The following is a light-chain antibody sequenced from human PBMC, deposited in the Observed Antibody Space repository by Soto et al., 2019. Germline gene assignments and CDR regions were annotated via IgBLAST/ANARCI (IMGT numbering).Light chain of an antibody. Sequence: IVLTQSPGTRSLSPCGGATLSCTASQSVTTSLAWYQQKPGQPPRLLISGASVRASGVPVRISGSGSGTDFTLTISRLEPEDFALYYCQQYGGSPITFGLGTRLEIK. CDR3: QQYGGSPIT. V-gene: IGKV3-20*01. CDR2: GAS. J-gene: IGKJ5*01. CDR1: QSVTTS.